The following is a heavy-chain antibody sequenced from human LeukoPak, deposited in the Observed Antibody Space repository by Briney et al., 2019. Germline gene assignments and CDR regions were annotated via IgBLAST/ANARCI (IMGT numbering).Heavy chain of an antibody. D-gene: IGHD3-16*01. V-gene: IGHV4-4*07. CDR3: ARDRRADRLGYFDY. CDR1: GGSISSYY. J-gene: IGHJ4*02. Sequence: SETLSLTCTVSGGSISSYYWSWIRQPAGKGLEWIGRIYTSGSTNYNPSLKSRVTMSVDTSKNQFSLKLSSVTAADTAVYYCARDRRADRLGYFDYWGQGTLVTVSS. CDR2: IYTSGST.